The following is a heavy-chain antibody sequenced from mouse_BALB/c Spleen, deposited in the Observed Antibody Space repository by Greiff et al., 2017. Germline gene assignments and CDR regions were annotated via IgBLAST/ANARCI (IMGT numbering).Heavy chain of an antibody. CDR2: IYPGDGDT. Sequence: QVQLQQSGPELVKPGASVKISCKASGYAFSSSWMNWVKQRPGQGLEWIGRIYPGDGDTNYNGKFKGKATLTADKSSSTAYMQLSSLTSVDSAVYFCARGGNYVYAMDYWGQGTSVTVSS. CDR1: GYAFSSSW. CDR3: ARGGNYVYAMDY. J-gene: IGHJ4*01. V-gene: IGHV1-82*01. D-gene: IGHD2-1*01.